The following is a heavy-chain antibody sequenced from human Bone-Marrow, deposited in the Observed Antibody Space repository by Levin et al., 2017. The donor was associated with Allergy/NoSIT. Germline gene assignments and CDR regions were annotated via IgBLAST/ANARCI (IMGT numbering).Heavy chain of an antibody. CDR1: GYTLTELS. D-gene: IGHD2-15*01. Sequence: ASVKVSCKVSGYTLTELSMHWVRQAPGKGLEWMGGFDPEDGETIYAQKFQGRVTMTEDTSTDTAYMELSSLRSEDTAVYYCATRGGSRYCSGGSCYSLEYFQHWGQGTLVTVSS. J-gene: IGHJ1*01. CDR3: ATRGGSRYCSGGSCYSLEYFQH. V-gene: IGHV1-24*01. CDR2: FDPEDGET.